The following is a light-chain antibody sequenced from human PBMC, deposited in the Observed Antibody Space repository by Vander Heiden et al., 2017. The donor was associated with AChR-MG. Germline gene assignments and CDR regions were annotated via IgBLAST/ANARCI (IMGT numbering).Light chain of an antibody. J-gene: IGLJ3*02. CDR1: SSNIGTNS. CDR2: SNN. V-gene: IGLV1-44*01. CDR3: AAWDDTLNGPV. Sequence: QSVLTQSPSASGTPGQRVAIPCSGSSSNIGTNSVNWYQQLPGTAPNLLIYSNNQRPSGVPDRFSGSRSGTAASLAVSGLQSEDEADYYCAAWDDTLNGPVFGGGTKLTVL.